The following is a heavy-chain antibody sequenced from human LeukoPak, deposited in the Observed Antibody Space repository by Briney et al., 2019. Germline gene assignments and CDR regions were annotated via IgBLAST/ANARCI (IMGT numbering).Heavy chain of an antibody. V-gene: IGHV4-4*02. Sequence: SGTLSLTCAVSGGSISSSNWWSWVRQPPGKGLEWIGEIYHSGSTNYNPSLKSRVTISVATSKNQFSLKLSSVTAADTAVYYCARRGCSGGSCLGLAFDIWGQGTMVTVSS. CDR2: IYHSGST. J-gene: IGHJ3*02. CDR1: GGSISSSNW. D-gene: IGHD2-15*01. CDR3: ARRGCSGGSCLGLAFDI.